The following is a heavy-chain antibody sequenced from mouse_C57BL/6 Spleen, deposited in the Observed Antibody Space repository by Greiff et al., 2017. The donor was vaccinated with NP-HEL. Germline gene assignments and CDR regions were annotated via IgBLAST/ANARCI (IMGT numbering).Heavy chain of an antibody. Sequence: QVQLKQPGAELVRPGSSVKLSCKASGYTFTSYWMHWVKQRPIQGLEWIGNIDPSDSETHYNQKFKDKATLTVDKSSSTAYMQLSSLTSEDSAVYYCAWSLTGTNYYAMDYWGQGTSVTVSS. CDR3: AWSLTGTNYYAMDY. CDR2: IDPSDSET. J-gene: IGHJ4*01. CDR1: GYTFTSYW. D-gene: IGHD4-1*01. V-gene: IGHV1-52*01.